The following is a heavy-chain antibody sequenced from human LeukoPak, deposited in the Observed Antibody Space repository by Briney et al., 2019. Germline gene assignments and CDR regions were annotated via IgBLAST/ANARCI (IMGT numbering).Heavy chain of an antibody. CDR2: INHSGST. CDR3: ARGAYYYGSGSSVSSGMDV. CDR1: GGSSSGYY. V-gene: IGHV4-34*01. Sequence: SETLSLTCAVHGGSSSGYYWSWIRQPPGKGLEWIGEINHSGSTNYNPSLKSRVTISVDTSKNQFSLKLSSVTAADTAVYYCARGAYYYGSGSSVSSGMDVWGKGTTVTVSS. D-gene: IGHD3-10*01. J-gene: IGHJ6*04.